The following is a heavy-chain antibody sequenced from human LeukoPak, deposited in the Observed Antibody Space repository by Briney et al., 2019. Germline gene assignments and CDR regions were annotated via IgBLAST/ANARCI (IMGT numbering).Heavy chain of an antibody. CDR3: AKVRWGSDNALDS. CDR1: GFTFSSYA. CDR2: FSGSGGST. Sequence: GGSLRLSCAASGFTFSSYAMSWVRQAPGKGLECISGFSGSGGSTYYADSVKGRFTISRDNSKNTLYLQMNSLRAEDTAVYYCAKVRWGSDNALDSWGQGTLVTGSS. J-gene: IGHJ4*02. D-gene: IGHD3-16*01. V-gene: IGHV3-23*01.